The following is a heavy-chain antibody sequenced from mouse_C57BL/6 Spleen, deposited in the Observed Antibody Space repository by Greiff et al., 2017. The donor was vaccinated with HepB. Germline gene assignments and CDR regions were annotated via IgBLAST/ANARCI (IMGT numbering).Heavy chain of an antibody. V-gene: IGHV1-82*01. D-gene: IGHD4-1*01. CDR3: AREGGGTGTPFAY. J-gene: IGHJ3*01. CDR2: IYPGDGDT. Sequence: VQLQQSGPELVKPGASVKISCKASGYAFSSSWMNWVKQRPGKGLEWIGRIYPGDGDTNYNGKFKGKATLTADKSSSTAYMQLSSLTSEDSAVYFCAREGGGTGTPFAYWGQGTLVTVSA. CDR1: GYAFSSSW.